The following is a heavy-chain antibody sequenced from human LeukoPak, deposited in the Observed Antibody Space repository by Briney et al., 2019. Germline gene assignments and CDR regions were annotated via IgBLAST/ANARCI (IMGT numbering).Heavy chain of an antibody. J-gene: IGHJ4*02. CDR3: ARDCSSTRCQGPVFDN. V-gene: IGHV1-46*01. Sequence: ASVKVSCKASGYTFTSNYMHWVRQAPGQGLEWVGIIHPSGGNTNYEQKFQGRVAITRDTSTSTVYMELSSLRSEDTAIYYCARDCSSTRCQGPVFDNWGQGTLVTISS. CDR1: GYTFTSNY. D-gene: IGHD2-2*01. CDR2: IHPSGGNT.